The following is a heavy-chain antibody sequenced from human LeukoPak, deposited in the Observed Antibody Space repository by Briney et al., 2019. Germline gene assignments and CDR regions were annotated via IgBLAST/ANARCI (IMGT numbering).Heavy chain of an antibody. J-gene: IGHJ6*04. CDR1: GLTFGSDS. CDR2: ISSSSSYI. V-gene: IGHV3-21*01. D-gene: IGHD3-10*02. Sequence: VGTRGLSCAASGLTFGSDSISLVRQAPGKGLEWVSSISSSSSYIYYADSVKGRFTISRDNAKNSLYLQMNSLRAEDTAVYYCAELGITMIGGVWGKGPTVTISS. CDR3: AELGITMIGGV.